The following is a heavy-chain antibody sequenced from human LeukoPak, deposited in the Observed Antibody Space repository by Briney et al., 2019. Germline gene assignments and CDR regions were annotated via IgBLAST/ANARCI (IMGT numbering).Heavy chain of an antibody. CDR3: ARGGPDLAMATTIDY. CDR1: GGSISSSSYY. Sequence: SETLSLTCTVSGGSISSSSYYWGWIRQPPGKGLEWMGSIYYSGSTYYNPSLKSRVTISVDTSKNQFSLKLSSVTAADTAVYYCARGGPDLAMATTIDYWGPGTLVTVSS. D-gene: IGHD5-24*01. J-gene: IGHJ4*02. CDR2: IYYSGST. V-gene: IGHV4-39*01.